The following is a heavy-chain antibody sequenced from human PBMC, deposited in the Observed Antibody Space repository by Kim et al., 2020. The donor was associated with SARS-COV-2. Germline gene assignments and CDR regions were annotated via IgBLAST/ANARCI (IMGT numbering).Heavy chain of an antibody. Sequence: GGSLRLSCAASGFTFSDNYMSWIRQAPGKGLEWLSYLSSSGSTTYHADSVKGRFTISRDNARNSLYLQMDSLRAEDSAVYYCARERYSTVVRGFGDY. D-gene: IGHD3-10*01. V-gene: IGHV3-11*01. CDR2: LSSSGSTT. CDR3: ARERYSTVVRGFGDY. CDR1: GFTFSDNY. J-gene: IGHJ4*01.